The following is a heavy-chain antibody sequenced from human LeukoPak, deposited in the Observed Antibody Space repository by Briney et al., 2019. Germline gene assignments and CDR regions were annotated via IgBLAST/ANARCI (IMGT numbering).Heavy chain of an antibody. V-gene: IGHV4-59*01. J-gene: IGHJ3*02. CDR1: GGSISNYY. D-gene: IGHD5-18*01. Sequence: PSETLSLTCTVSGGSISNYYWSWIRQPPGKGLEWIAYIDYRGSTTYNPSLKSRVTISVDTSRNQFSLKLSSVTAAVTAVYYCARRRSGYRYDHAAFDIWGQGTMVTVSS. CDR3: ARRRSGYRYDHAAFDI. CDR2: IDYRGST.